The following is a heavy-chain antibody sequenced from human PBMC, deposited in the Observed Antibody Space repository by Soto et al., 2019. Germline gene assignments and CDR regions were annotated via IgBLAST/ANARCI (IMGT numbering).Heavy chain of an antibody. CDR3: AGYSFSSSWYKYYFDY. J-gene: IGHJ4*02. D-gene: IGHD6-13*01. CDR2: IYYSGST. Sequence: QVQLQESGPGLVKPSETLSLTCTVSGGSISSYYWSWIRQPPGKGLEGIGYIYYSGSTNYNPSLKSRVTISVDTSKNQFSLKLSSVTAADTAVYYCAGYSFSSSWYKYYFDYWGQGTLVTVSS. V-gene: IGHV4-59*08. CDR1: GGSISSYY.